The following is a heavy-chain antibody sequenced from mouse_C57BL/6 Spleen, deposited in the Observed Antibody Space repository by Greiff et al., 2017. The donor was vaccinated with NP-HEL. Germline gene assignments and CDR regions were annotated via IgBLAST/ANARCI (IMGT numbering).Heavy chain of an antibody. V-gene: IGHV1-82*01. J-gene: IGHJ1*03. CDR1: GYAFSSSW. CDR2: IYPGDGDT. CDR3: ARGPLGYFDV. Sequence: QVQLQQSGPELVKPGASVKISCKASGYAFSSSWMNWVKQRPGQGLEWIGRIYPGDGDTNYNGKFKGKATLTADKSSSTAYMQPGSLSSENSAVYFCARGPLGYFDVWGTGTTVTVSS.